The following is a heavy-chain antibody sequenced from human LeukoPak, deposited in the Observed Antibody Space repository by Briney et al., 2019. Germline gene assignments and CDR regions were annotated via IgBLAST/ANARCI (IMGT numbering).Heavy chain of an antibody. CDR1: GYTFTSYG. CDR3: ARGYCSSTSCRPTADY. V-gene: IGHV1-18*01. CDR2: ISACNGNT. Sequence: ASVKVSCKASGYTFTSYGISWVRRAPGQGPEWMGWISACNGNTNYAQKLQGRVTMTTDTSTSTAYMELRSLRSDDTAVYYCARGYCSSTSCRPTADYWGQGTLVTVSS. J-gene: IGHJ4*02. D-gene: IGHD2-2*01.